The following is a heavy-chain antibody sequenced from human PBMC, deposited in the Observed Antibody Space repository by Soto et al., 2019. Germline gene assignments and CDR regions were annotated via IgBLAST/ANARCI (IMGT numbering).Heavy chain of an antibody. Sequence: QVQLQESGPGLVKPSGTLSLTCAVSGGSISSSNWWSWVRQPPGKGLAWIGEIYHSGSTNYSPSLTGRVTMSVDKSTNLFSLELGSVTAAVTAVYYCASVGEIEQWLVPFDYWGQGTLVTVSS. CDR1: GGSISSSNW. CDR3: ASVGEIEQWLVPFDY. D-gene: IGHD6-19*01. CDR2: IYHSGST. J-gene: IGHJ4*02. V-gene: IGHV4-4*02.